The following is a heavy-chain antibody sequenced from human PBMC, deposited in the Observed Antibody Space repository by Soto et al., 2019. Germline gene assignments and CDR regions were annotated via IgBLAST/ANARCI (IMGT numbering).Heavy chain of an antibody. CDR3: ARDHKFLDVVYYYYYGMDV. V-gene: IGHV3-23*01. CDR1: GLTLSSYA. J-gene: IGHJ6*01. D-gene: IGHD3-3*01. CDR2: ISGSGGST. Sequence: PRGSLRVSCAAAGLTLSSYAMSCVRQAPGKGLEWVSAISGSGGSTYYAVSVKGRFTISRDNAKNSLYLQMNSLRAEDTAVYYCARDHKFLDVVYYYYYGMDVWGQGT.